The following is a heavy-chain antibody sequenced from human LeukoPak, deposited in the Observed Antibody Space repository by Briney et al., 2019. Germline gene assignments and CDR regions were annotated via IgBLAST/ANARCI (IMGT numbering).Heavy chain of an antibody. CDR3: AKIVVIPGSDYFDS. V-gene: IGHV3-53*01. Sequence: PGGSLILSCAASGFAVRDTRMTWVRQVPEKGLEWLSIIYTDDSAYYPDSVKGRFTVSRDNSKYTVYLQLNSLRAEDTAVYYCAKIVVIPGSDYFDSWGQGALVTVSS. D-gene: IGHD3-22*01. J-gene: IGHJ4*02. CDR2: IYTDDSA. CDR1: GFAVRDTR.